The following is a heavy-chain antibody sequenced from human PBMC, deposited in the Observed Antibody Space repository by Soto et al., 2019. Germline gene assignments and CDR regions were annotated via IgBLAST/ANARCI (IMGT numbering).Heavy chain of an antibody. Sequence: QVQLQESGPGLVKPSQTLSLTCTVSGGSISSGDYYWSWIRQPPGKGLEWIGYIYYSGSTYYNPSLKRRVTISVDTSKNQFSLKLSSVTAADTTVYYCARGSDDYGGNSVFDYWGQGTLVTVSS. CDR3: ARGSDDYGGNSVFDY. CDR2: IYYSGST. J-gene: IGHJ4*02. D-gene: IGHD4-17*01. CDR1: GGSISSGDYY. V-gene: IGHV4-30-4*01.